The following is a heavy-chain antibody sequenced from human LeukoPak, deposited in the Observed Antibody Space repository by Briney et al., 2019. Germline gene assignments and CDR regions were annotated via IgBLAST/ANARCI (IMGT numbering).Heavy chain of an antibody. Sequence: GGSLRLSCADSGFTFSSYWMSWVRQAPGKGLEWVANIKQDGSEKYYVDSVKGRFTISRDNAKNSLYLQMNSLRAEDTAVYYCARLSSGWYSWGQGTLVTVSS. CDR3: ARLSSGWYS. D-gene: IGHD6-19*01. V-gene: IGHV3-7*05. CDR2: IKQDGSEK. CDR1: GFTFSSYW. J-gene: IGHJ5*02.